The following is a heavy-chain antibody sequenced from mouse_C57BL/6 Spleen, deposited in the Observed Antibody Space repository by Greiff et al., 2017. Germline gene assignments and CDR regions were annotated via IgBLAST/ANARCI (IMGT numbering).Heavy chain of an antibody. CDR3: ARNRVGLDY. CDR2: IHPNSGGT. D-gene: IGHD1-1*02. J-gene: IGHJ2*01. CDR1: GYTFTSYW. Sequence: QVQLQQSGAELVKPGASVKLSCKASGYTFTSYWMHWVKQRPGQGLEWIGMIHPNSGGTNYNEKFKSKATLTVDKSSSTAYMQLSSLTSEDSAVYYCARNRVGLDYWGQGTTLTVSS. V-gene: IGHV1-64*01.